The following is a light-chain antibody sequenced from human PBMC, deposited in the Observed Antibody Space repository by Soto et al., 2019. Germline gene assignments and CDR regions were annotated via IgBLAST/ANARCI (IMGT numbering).Light chain of an antibody. Sequence: QSALTQPASVSGSPGQSITISCTGTSSDVGGYNHVSWYQQHPGKAHKLMIYDVSNRPSGASNRFSGSKSGNTASLTISGLQAEDEADYYCSSYTSSSTLYVFGPGTKVTVL. CDR2: DVS. CDR1: SSDVGGYNH. J-gene: IGLJ1*01. V-gene: IGLV2-14*01. CDR3: SSYTSSSTLYV.